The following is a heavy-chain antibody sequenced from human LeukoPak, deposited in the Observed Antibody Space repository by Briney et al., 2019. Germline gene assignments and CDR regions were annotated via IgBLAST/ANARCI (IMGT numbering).Heavy chain of an antibody. J-gene: IGHJ4*02. V-gene: IGHV4-59*01. Sequence: SETLSLTCTVSGGSISDYYWSWIRQSPGKGLEWIGYIYNSRSSSYNPSLRSRVTISLDTSKNQFSLKLGSVTAADTAVYFCARGTSSAWYGFDYWGQGTLVTVSS. CDR2: IYNSRSS. CDR3: ARGTSSAWYGFDY. D-gene: IGHD6-19*01. CDR1: GGSISDYY.